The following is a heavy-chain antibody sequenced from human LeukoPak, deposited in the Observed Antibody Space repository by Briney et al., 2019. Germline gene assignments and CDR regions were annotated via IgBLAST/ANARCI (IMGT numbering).Heavy chain of an antibody. Sequence: SETLSLTCTVSGGSISSGSYYWSWIRQPAGKGLEWIGRIYTSGSTNYNPSLKSRVTTSVDTSKNQFPLKLSSVTAADTAVYYWSITGYYMDVWGKGTTVTISS. CDR3: SITGYYMDV. V-gene: IGHV4-61*02. CDR1: GGSISSGSYY. J-gene: IGHJ6*03. D-gene: IGHD1-14*01. CDR2: IYTSGST.